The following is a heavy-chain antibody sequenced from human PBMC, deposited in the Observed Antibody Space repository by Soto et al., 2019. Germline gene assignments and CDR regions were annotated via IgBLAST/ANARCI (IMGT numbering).Heavy chain of an antibody. CDR3: ARHTPTGMIVDSGMDV. Sequence: SETLSLTCTVSGGSISSSSYYWGWIRQPPGKGLEWIGSIYYSGSTYYNPSLKSRVTISVGTSKNQFSLKLSSVTAADTAVYYCARHTPTGMIVDSGMDVWGQGTTVTVSS. D-gene: IGHD3-22*01. CDR2: IYYSGST. J-gene: IGHJ6*02. V-gene: IGHV4-39*01. CDR1: GGSISSSSYY.